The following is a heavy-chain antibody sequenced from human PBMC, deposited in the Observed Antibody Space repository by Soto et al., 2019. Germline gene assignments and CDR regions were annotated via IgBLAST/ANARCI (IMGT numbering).Heavy chain of an antibody. D-gene: IGHD2-15*01. CDR2: IIPIFGTA. Sequence: QVQLVQSGAEVKKPGSSVKVSCKAPGGTFSSYAISWVRQAPGQGLEWMGGIIPIFGTANYAQKFQGRVTITADESTSTGYMELSSPRSEDTAVYYCARSQGGSSSLDIYYYYYYGMDVWSQGTTVTVSS. CDR1: GGTFSSYA. V-gene: IGHV1-69*01. CDR3: ARSQGGSSSLDIYYYYYYGMDV. J-gene: IGHJ6*02.